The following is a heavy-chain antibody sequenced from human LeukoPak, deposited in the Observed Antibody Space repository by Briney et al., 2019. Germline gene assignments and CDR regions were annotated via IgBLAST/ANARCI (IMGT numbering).Heavy chain of an antibody. D-gene: IGHD2-2*01. CDR1: GGSISSSSYY. J-gene: IGHJ5*02. CDR2: IYYSGST. V-gene: IGHV4-39*01. CDR3: ARAGDIVVVPALNWFDP. Sequence: SETLSLTCTVSGGSISSSSYYWGWIRQPPGKGLEWIGSIYYSGSTYYNPSLKSRVTISVDTSKNQFSLKLSSVTAADTAVYYCARAGDIVVVPALNWFDPWGQGTLVTVSS.